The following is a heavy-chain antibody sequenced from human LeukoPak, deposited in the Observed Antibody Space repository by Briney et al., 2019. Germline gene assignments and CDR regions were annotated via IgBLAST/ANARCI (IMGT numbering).Heavy chain of an antibody. V-gene: IGHV3-48*01. D-gene: IGHD6-13*01. CDR2: ISERSNNV. CDR3: ARDVLAATGPF. Sequence: PGGSLRLSCAASGFSFSIYSMNWVRQAPGKGLEWVSFISERSNNVYYADSVKGRFTISRDNPKNSVYLQMNSLRAEDTAVYYCARDVLAATGPFWGQGALVTVSS. CDR1: GFSFSIYS. J-gene: IGHJ4*02.